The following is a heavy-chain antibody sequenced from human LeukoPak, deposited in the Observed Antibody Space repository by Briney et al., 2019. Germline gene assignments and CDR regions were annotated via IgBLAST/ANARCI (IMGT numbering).Heavy chain of an antibody. V-gene: IGHV3-7*01. CDR2: IKQDGSEK. CDR1: GFTFNNYW. D-gene: IGHD3-16*01. Sequence: PGGSPKLSCAVSGFTFNNYWVSWVRQAPGKGLEWVANIKQDGSEKYYVDSVKGRFTISRDNAKNSVYLQMNSLRAEDTAIYYCARDLSFGQDVLDYWGQGTLVTVSS. CDR3: ARDLSFGQDVLDY. J-gene: IGHJ4*02.